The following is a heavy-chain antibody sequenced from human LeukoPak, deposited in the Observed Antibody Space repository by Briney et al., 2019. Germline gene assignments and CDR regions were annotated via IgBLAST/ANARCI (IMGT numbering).Heavy chain of an antibody. D-gene: IGHD3-9*01. CDR1: GFTFSSYG. J-gene: IGHJ4*02. CDR2: IRYDGSNK. Sequence: GGSLRLSCAASGFTFSSYGMHWVRQAPGKGLEWVAFIRYDGSNKYYSDSVKSRFTISRDNSRNMLFLQMNSLRPEDTAVYYCAKDFSEGQTGYYTEFDYWGQGTLVTVSS. CDR3: AKDFSEGQTGYYTEFDY. V-gene: IGHV3-30*02.